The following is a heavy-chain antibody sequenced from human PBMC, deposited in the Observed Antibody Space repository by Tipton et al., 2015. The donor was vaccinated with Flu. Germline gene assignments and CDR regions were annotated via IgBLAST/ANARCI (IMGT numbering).Heavy chain of an antibody. D-gene: IGHD2-21*01. J-gene: IGHJ5*02. CDR2: VLHTGTS. Sequence: TLSLTCALSGASVTDTNWWAWFRQPPGKGLEWIGEVLHTGTSNYSPSLKSRLTVSVDKYRNEFSLQLTSVTAADTAVYYCARGQHTYISRLGGNWFDPWGQGSQGTVSS. CDR1: GASVTDTNW. CDR3: ARGQHTYISRLGGNWFDP. V-gene: IGHV4-4*02.